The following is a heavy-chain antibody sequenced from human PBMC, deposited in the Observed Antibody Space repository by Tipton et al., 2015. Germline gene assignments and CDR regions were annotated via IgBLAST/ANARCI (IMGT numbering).Heavy chain of an antibody. J-gene: IGHJ3*02. V-gene: IGHV1-18*01. Sequence: QLVQSGAEVKKPGASVKVSCKAFGYTFTTYLITWVRQAPGQGLEWMGWISTYNGNTNYAQMLQDRVIMTTDTSTNTAYMELRGLRSDDTAMYYCARYRTEGYNFVRDAFDIWGQGTMVTVSS. CDR2: ISTYNGNT. CDR3: ARYRTEGYNFVRDAFDI. CDR1: GYTFTTYL. D-gene: IGHD5-24*01.